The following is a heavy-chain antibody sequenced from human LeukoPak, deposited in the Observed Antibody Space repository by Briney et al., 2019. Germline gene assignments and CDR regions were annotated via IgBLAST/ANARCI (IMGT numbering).Heavy chain of an antibody. CDR3: ARSPSAGWFEP. CDR1: GGSIISGSYY. V-gene: IGHV4-61*02. CDR2: ISSSGNT. J-gene: IGHJ5*02. Sequence: SQTLSLTCTVSGGSIISGSYYWSWIRQPAGKGLEWIGRISSSGNTNYNPSLKSRVTISIDTSKNQFSLKLSSVTAADTAVYYCARSPSAGWFEPWGQGTLVTVSS.